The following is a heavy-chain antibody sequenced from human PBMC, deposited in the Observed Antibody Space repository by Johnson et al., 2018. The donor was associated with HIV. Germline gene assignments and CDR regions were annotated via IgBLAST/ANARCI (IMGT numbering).Heavy chain of an antibody. J-gene: IGHJ3*01. CDR2: INWNGDST. Sequence: VQLVESGGGLVQPGGSLRLSCAASGFTFDDYGVSWVRQAPGKGLEWVSGINWNGDSTDYADSVKGRFTISRDNAKNSLILQMNSLRAEDTAVYYCARPYSEYIYAAFSLWGQGTMVTVSS. V-gene: IGHV3-20*04. D-gene: IGHD5-18*01. CDR1: GFTFDDYG. CDR3: ARPYSEYIYAAFSL.